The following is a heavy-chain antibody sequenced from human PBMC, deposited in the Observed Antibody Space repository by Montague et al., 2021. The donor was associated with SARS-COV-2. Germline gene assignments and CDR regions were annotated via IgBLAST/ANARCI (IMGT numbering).Heavy chain of an antibody. D-gene: IGHD3-9*01. J-gene: IGHJ2*01. CDR1: GFSLSTSGVC. V-gene: IGHV2-5*02. CDR2: XYWXDYK. CDR3: AHKTGLRYFDWLFKTNPTGGYFDL. Sequence: PALVTPTQTLTLTCTFSGFSLSTSGVCVGWIRQPPGKALEWLALXYWXDYKRYSPSLKSRLTITKDTSKNQVVLTMTNMDPVDTATYYCAHKTGLRYFDWLFKTNPTGGYFDLWGRGTLVTVSS.